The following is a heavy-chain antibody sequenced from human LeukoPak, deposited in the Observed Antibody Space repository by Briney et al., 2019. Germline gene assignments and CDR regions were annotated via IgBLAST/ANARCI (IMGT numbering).Heavy chain of an antibody. CDR2: INHSGST. V-gene: IGHV4-34*01. J-gene: IGHJ4*02. D-gene: IGHD6-19*01. CDR3: ARYSSGWYRGRFFDY. Sequence: SGTLSLTCTVSGGPITSYYWSWIRQPPGKGLEWIGEINHSGSTNYNPSLKSRVTISVDTSKNQFSLKLSSVTAADTAVYYCARYSSGWYRGRFFDYWGQGTLVTVSS. CDR1: GGPITSYY.